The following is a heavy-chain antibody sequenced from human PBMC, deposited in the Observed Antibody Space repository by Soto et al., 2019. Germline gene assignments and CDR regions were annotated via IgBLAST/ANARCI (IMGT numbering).Heavy chain of an antibody. D-gene: IGHD6-19*01. J-gene: IGHJ5*02. CDR3: AGAPYSSGWTGDWFDP. Sequence: QVQLVQSGAEVKKPGASVKVSCKASGYTFTSYAMHWVRQAPGQRLEWMGWINAGNGNTKYSQKFQGRVTITRDTSASTAYMELSSLRSEDTAVYYCAGAPYSSGWTGDWFDPWGQGTLVTVSS. CDR2: INAGNGNT. V-gene: IGHV1-3*01. CDR1: GYTFTSYA.